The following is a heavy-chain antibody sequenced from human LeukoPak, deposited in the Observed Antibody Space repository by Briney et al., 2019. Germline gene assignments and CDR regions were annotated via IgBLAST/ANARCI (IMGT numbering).Heavy chain of an antibody. CDR1: GSSITSVSHY. D-gene: IGHD3-16*01. V-gene: IGHV4-39*01. J-gene: IGHJ4*02. CDR2: IYYTGST. CDR3: ARRWGNIVGVTYEY. Sequence: KSSETLSLTCTISGSSITSVSHYWGWIRQPPGQGLEWIGDIYYTGSTYYSPSLRSRVTMSVHTSENQFSLRLNSVTAVDTAVYYCARRWGNIVGVTYEYWGQGTLVTVSS.